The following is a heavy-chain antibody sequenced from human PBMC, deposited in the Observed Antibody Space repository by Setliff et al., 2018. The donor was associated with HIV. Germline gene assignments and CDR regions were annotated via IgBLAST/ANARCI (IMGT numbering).Heavy chain of an antibody. Sequence: SETLSLTCTVSGGSISSSSYYWGWIRQPPGKGLEWIGSIYYSGSTYYSPSLKSRVTISVDASKNQFSLKLTSVTAADTALYYCATYADRESNRFDPWGQGILVTVSS. CDR1: GGSISSSSYY. J-gene: IGHJ5*02. CDR2: IYYSGST. CDR3: ATYADRESNRFDP. V-gene: IGHV4-39*07. D-gene: IGHD3-10*01.